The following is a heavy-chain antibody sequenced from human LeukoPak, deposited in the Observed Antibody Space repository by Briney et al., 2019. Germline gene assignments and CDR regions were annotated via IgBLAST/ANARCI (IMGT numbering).Heavy chain of an antibody. J-gene: IGHJ4*02. V-gene: IGHV1-18*01. CDR2: ISAYNGNT. CDR1: GYTFTSYG. D-gene: IGHD5-18*01. CDR3: ARDLFLGYSYGTPRY. Sequence: ASVKVSCKASGYTFTSYGISWVRQAPGQGLEWMGWISAYNGNTNYAQKLQGRVTMTTDTSTSTAYMELRSLRSDDTAVYYCARDLFLGYSYGTPRYWGQGTLVTVSS.